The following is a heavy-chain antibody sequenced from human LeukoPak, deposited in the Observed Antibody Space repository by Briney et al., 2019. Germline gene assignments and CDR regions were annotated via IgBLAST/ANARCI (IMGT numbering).Heavy chain of an antibody. V-gene: IGHV1-69*04. CDR2: IIPILGIA. Sequence: GASVKVSCKASGYTFTDHYMHWVRQAPGQGLEWMGRIIPILGIANYAQKFQGRVTITADKSTSTAYMELSSLRSEDTAVYYCAREERYFDWLLWGAFDYWGQGTLVTVSS. J-gene: IGHJ4*02. CDR1: GYTFTDHY. D-gene: IGHD3-9*01. CDR3: AREERYFDWLLWGAFDY.